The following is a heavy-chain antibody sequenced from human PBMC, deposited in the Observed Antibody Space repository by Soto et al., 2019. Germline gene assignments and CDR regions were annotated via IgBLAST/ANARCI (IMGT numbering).Heavy chain of an antibody. CDR1: GGTFSSYA. Sequence: SVKVSCKASGGTFSSYAISWVRQAPGQGLEWMGGIIPIFGTANYAQKFQGRVTITADESTSTAYMELSSLRSEDTAVYYCARAGTGTTHYYYYGMDVWGQGTTVTVSS. V-gene: IGHV1-69*13. CDR3: ARAGTGTTHYYYYGMDV. CDR2: IIPIFGTA. D-gene: IGHD1-1*01. J-gene: IGHJ6*02.